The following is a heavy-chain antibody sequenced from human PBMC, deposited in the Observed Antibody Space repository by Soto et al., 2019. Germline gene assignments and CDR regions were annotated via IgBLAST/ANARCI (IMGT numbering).Heavy chain of an antibody. Sequence: QVQLQESGPGLVKPSETLSLTCTVSGGSVSSGSYYWSWIRQPPGKGLEWIGYIYYSGSTNYNPSRKSRVTISVDTSKNQFSLKLSSVTAADTAVYYCARSQDFGVTKRGFDYWGQGTLVTVSS. CDR3: ARSQDFGVTKRGFDY. CDR2: IYYSGST. D-gene: IGHD3-3*01. CDR1: GGSVSSGSYY. J-gene: IGHJ4*02. V-gene: IGHV4-61*01.